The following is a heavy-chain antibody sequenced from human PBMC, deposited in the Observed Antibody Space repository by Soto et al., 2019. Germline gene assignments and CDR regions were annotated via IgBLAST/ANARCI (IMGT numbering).Heavy chain of an antibody. CDR2: IYYSGST. V-gene: IGHV4-59*01. CDR3: ARVGMEVVAASPGDWYFDL. CDR1: GGSISSYY. D-gene: IGHD2-15*01. J-gene: IGHJ2*01. Sequence: SETLSLTCTVSGGSISSYYWSWIRQPPGKGLEWIGYIYYSGSTNYNPSLKSRVTISVDTSKNQFSLKLSSVTAADTAVHYCARVGMEVVAASPGDWYFDLWGRGTLVTVSS.